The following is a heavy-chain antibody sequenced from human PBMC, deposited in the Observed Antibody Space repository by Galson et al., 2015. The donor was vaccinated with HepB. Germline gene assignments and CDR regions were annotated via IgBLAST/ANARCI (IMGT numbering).Heavy chain of an antibody. V-gene: IGHV5-51*01. Sequence: QSGAEVKKPGESLKISCTGFGYSFTSYWIGWVRQMPGKGLEWMGIIYPGDSDTRYSPSFQGQVTISADKSISTAYLQWSSLKASDTAMYYCARHDSLPGIAAAGVDYWGQGTLVTVSS. CDR1: GYSFTSYW. CDR2: IYPGDSDT. J-gene: IGHJ4*02. D-gene: IGHD6-13*01. CDR3: ARHDSLPGIAAAGVDY.